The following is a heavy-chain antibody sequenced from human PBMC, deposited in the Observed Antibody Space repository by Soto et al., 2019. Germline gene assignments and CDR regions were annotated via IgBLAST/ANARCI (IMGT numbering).Heavy chain of an antibody. V-gene: IGHV1-69*01. CDR3: ARSQGGSSSLDIYYYYYYGMDV. CDR1: GSTFSSYA. Sequence: QVQLVQSGAEVKKPGSSVKVSCKAPGSTFSSYAISWVRQAPGQGLEWMGGIIPIFGTAKYAQKFQGRVTITAEESTSTGYMELSSLRSEDTAVYYCARSQGGSSSLDIYYYYYYGMDVWGQGTTVTVSS. J-gene: IGHJ6*02. D-gene: IGHD2-15*01. CDR2: IIPIFGTA.